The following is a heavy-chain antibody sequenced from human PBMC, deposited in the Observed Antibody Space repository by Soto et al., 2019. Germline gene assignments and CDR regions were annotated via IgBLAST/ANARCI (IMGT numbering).Heavy chain of an antibody. J-gene: IGHJ6*02. CDR2: ISGSGTST. D-gene: IGHD3-3*01. V-gene: IGHV3-23*01. CDR3: AKGPTIFGVVITFEYYYGMDV. Sequence: GGSLRLSCAASGFILSSSAMSWVRQAPGKGLEWVSAISGSGTSTYYADSVKGRFTISGDSSKNTVYLQMNSLGAEDTAVYYCAKGPTIFGVVITFEYYYGMDVWGQGTTVTVSS. CDR1: GFILSSSA.